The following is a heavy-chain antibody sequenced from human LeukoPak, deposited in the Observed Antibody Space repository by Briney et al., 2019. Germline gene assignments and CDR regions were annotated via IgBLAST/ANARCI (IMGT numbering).Heavy chain of an antibody. CDR1: GGSFSGYY. V-gene: IGHV4-34*01. CDR2: INHSGST. D-gene: IGHD5-18*01. J-gene: IGHJ4*02. CDR3: ARGPGIQLWLQPHQRSPFDY. Sequence: PSETLSLTCAVYGGSFSGYYCSWIRQPPGKGLEWIGEINHSGSTNYNPSLKIRVTISVDTSKNQFSLKLSSVTAADTAVYYCARGPGIQLWLQPHQRSPFDYWGQGTMVTVSS.